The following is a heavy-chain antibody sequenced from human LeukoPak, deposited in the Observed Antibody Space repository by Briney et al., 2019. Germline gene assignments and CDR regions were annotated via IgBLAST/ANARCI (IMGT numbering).Heavy chain of an antibody. CDR2: IYYSGGT. D-gene: IGHD6-19*01. J-gene: IGHJ4*02. Sequence: YPSETLSLTCTVSGGSISSYYWSWIRQPPGKGLEWIGYIYYSGGTNYNPSLKSRVTISVDTSKNQFSLKLSSVTAADTAVYYCAALGGTWAFDYWGQGTLVTVSS. V-gene: IGHV4-59*08. CDR3: AALGGTWAFDY. CDR1: GGSISSYY.